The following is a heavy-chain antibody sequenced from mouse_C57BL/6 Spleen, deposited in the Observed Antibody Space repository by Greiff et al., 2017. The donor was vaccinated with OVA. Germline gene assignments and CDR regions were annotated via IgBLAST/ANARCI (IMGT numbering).Heavy chain of an antibody. CDR2: ISYSGST. CDR1: GYSITSGYD. D-gene: IGHD1-1*01. Sequence: DVKLQESGPGMVKPSQSLSLTCTVTGYSITSGYDWHWIRHFPGNKLEWMGYISYSGSTNYNPSLKSRISITHDTSKNHFFLKLNSVTTEDTATYYCARGNSLLLRESGYFDVWGTGTTVTVSS. CDR3: ARGNSLLLRESGYFDV. V-gene: IGHV3-1*01. J-gene: IGHJ1*03.